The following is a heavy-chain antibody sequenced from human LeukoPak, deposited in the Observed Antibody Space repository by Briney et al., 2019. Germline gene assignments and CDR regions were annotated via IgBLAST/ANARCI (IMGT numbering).Heavy chain of an antibody. Sequence: AGGSLRLSCAASGFTFSGSAMHWVRQAPGKGLEWVGRIRSKANSYATAYAASVKGRFTISRDDSKNTAYLQMNSLKTEDTAVYYCTRHEYYYDSSGYTQYGDYWGQGTLVTVSS. D-gene: IGHD3-22*01. CDR1: GFTFSGSA. J-gene: IGHJ4*02. V-gene: IGHV3-73*01. CDR3: TRHEYYYDSSGYTQYGDY. CDR2: IRSKANSYAT.